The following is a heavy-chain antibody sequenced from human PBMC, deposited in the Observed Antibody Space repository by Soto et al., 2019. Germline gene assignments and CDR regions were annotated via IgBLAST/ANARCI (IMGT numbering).Heavy chain of an antibody. Sequence: GYSLKVSCTTSGYSFPNYSLHWVRQAPGQGLEWLGMINPTGGVTTFAPKFQGRVSMTTDTATTTVYMGLSGLGSDDTAVYYCARDESDPRSSSFGEHPPPLDWGPGTGLTV. CDR2: INPTGGVT. CDR3: ARDESDPRSSSFGEHPPPLD. CDR1: GYSFPNYS. D-gene: IGHD3-3*01. J-gene: IGHJ4*02. V-gene: IGHV1-46*01.